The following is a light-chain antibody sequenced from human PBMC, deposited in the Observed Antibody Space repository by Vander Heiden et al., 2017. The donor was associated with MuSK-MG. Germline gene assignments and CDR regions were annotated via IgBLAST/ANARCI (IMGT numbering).Light chain of an antibody. CDR3: QQSDSTRWT. CDR1: QSISSY. CDR2: AAY. V-gene: IGKV1-39*01. Sequence: DIQMTQSPSSLSASVGDRVTITCRASQSISSYLNWYQQKPGKAPKLLIYAAYSLQSGVPSRFSGSGSGTDFTLTISRLQPEDFATYYCQQSDSTRWTFGQGTKVEIK. J-gene: IGKJ1*01.